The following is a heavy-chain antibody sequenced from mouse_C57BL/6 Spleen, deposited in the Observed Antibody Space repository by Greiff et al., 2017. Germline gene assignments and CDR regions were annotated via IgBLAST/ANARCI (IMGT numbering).Heavy chain of an antibody. J-gene: IGHJ2*01. CDR2: ISSGSSTI. Sequence: EVKLVESGGGLVKPGGSLKLSCAASGFTFSDYGMHWVRQAPEKGLEWVAYISSGSSTIYYADTVKGRFTISRDNAKNTLCLQMTSLRSEDTAMYYCARGSGTGFDYWGQGTTLTVSS. CDR3: ARGSGTGFDY. CDR1: GFTFSDYG. V-gene: IGHV5-17*01. D-gene: IGHD4-1*01.